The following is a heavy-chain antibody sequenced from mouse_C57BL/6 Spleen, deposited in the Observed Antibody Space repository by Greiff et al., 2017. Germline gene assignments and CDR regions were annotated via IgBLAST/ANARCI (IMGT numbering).Heavy chain of an antibody. V-gene: IGHV1-82*01. Sequence: VQLQQSGPELVKPGASVKISCKASGYAFSSSWMNWVKQRPGKGLEWIGRIYPGDGDTNYNGKFKGKATLTADKSSSTAYMQLSSLTSEDSAVYFCARDDGYYALDYWGQGTTLTVSS. CDR3: ARDDGYYALDY. CDR2: IYPGDGDT. CDR1: GYAFSSSW. J-gene: IGHJ2*01. D-gene: IGHD2-3*01.